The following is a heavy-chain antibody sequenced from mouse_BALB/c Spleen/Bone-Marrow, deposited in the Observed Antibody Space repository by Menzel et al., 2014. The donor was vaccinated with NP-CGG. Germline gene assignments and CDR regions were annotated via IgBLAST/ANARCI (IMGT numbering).Heavy chain of an antibody. Sequence: VQLQHSGTVLARPGASVKVSCKASGYTFTSYWMHWVQQGPGQGLEWIGAIYPGNSDTTYNQKFKGKAKLTAVTSTYTADMELSMLTNEDTAVYSCTRCGVCGSSFIDYWGQGTSVTASS. D-gene: IGHD1-1*01. CDR1: GYTFTSYW. J-gene: IGHJ4*01. V-gene: IGHV1-5*01. CDR2: IYPGNSDT. CDR3: TRCGVCGSSFIDY.